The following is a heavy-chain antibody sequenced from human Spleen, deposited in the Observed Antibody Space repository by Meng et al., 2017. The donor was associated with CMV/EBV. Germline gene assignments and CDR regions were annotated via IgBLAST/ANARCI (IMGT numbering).Heavy chain of an antibody. Sequence: GESLKISCAASGFTFSHYNMNWVRQAPGKGLDWVSSISSSRNYIYYADSVKGRFTISRDDAKSSLYLQMNSLKTEDTAVYHCARENGDYVGYYYYYYGMDVWGQGTTVTVSS. J-gene: IGHJ6*02. CDR2: ISSSRNYI. V-gene: IGHV3-21*04. D-gene: IGHD4-17*01. CDR3: ARENGDYVGYYYYYYGMDV. CDR1: GFTFSHYN.